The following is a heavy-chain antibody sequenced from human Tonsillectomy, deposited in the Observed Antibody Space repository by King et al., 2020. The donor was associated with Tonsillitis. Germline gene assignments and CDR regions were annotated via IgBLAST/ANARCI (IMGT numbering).Heavy chain of an antibody. D-gene: IGHD3-22*01. Sequence: VQLVESGGRLVQPGGSLRLSCTASGFSFSSYAMSWVRQAPGKGLEWVSAISGSGGRTYYADSVKGRFTISRDNSKNTLYLQMNSLRAEDTAVYYCAKDWYYDSSGSYHYGMDVWGHGTTVTVSS. V-gene: IGHV3-23*04. CDR2: ISGSGGRT. J-gene: IGHJ6*02. CDR3: AKDWYYDSSGSYHYGMDV. CDR1: GFSFSSYA.